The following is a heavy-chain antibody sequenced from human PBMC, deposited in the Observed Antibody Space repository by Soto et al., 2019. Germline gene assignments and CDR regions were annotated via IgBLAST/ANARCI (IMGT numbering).Heavy chain of an antibody. D-gene: IGHD3-3*01. CDR1: GFTFSSYS. J-gene: IGHJ4*02. Sequence: GGSLRLSCAASGFTFSSYSMNWVRQAPGKGLEWVSYISSSSTIYYADSVKGRFTISRDNAKNSLYLQMNSLRAEYTAVYYCARGFWSGYYPRLFDYWGQGTLVTVSS. CDR3: ARGFWSGYYPRLFDY. V-gene: IGHV3-48*01. CDR2: ISSSSTI.